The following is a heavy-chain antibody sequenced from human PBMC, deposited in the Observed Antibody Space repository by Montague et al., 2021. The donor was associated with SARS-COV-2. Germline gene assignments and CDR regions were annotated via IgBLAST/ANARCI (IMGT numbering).Heavy chain of an antibody. V-gene: IGHV3-53*04. Sequence: SLRLSWAASGFTVSSNYMSWVRQAPGKGLEWVSVIYSGDSTYYADSVKGRFTISRHNSKNTLYLQMNSLRAEDTAVYHCARTFMSDAFDIWGQGTMVTVSS. CDR2: IYSGDST. D-gene: IGHD3-16*01. CDR3: ARTFMSDAFDI. J-gene: IGHJ3*02. CDR1: GFTVSSNY.